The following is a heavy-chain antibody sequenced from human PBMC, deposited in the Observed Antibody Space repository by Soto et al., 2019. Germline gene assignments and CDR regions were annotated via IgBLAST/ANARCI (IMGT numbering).Heavy chain of an antibody. CDR1: GFTFSSYS. V-gene: IGHV3-21*01. D-gene: IGHD4-17*01. J-gene: IGHJ6*02. Sequence: GGSLRLSCAASGFTFSSYSMNWVRQAPGKGLEWVSSISSSSSYIYYADSVKGRFTISRDNAKNSLYLQMNSLRAEDTAVYYCARGYGGDYYYYGMDVWGQGTKVTAP. CDR2: ISSSSSYI. CDR3: ARGYGGDYYYYGMDV.